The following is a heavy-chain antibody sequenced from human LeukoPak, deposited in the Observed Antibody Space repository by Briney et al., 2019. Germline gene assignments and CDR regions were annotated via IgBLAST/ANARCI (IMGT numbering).Heavy chain of an antibody. Sequence: SVKVSCKASGGTFSSYAISWVRQAPGQGLEWMGRIIPIFGTANYAQKFQGRVTMTRNTSISTAYMELSSLRSEDTAVYYCARGRSIAARRGLGFWGQGTLVTVSS. CDR1: GGTFSSYA. CDR2: IIPIFGTA. V-gene: IGHV1-69*05. CDR3: ARGRSIAARRGLGF. J-gene: IGHJ4*02. D-gene: IGHD6-6*01.